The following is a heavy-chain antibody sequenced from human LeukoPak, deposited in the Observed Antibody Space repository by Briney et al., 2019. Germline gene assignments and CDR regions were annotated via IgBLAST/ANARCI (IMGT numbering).Heavy chain of an antibody. CDR3: ARHSSGRLDY. V-gene: IGHV4-31*03. CDR1: GGSISSGGYY. Sequence: SETLSLTCTVSGGSISSGGYYWSWIRQHPGKGLEWIGYIYYSGSTYYNPSLKSRVTISVDTSKNQFSLKLSSVTAADTAVYYCARHSSGRLDYWGQGTLVTVSS. CDR2: IYYSGST. D-gene: IGHD6-19*01. J-gene: IGHJ4*02.